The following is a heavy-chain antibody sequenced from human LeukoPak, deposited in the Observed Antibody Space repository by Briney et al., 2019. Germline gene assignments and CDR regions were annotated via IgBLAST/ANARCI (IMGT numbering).Heavy chain of an antibody. J-gene: IGHJ4*02. CDR3: ARAMKVDGSGEDY. CDR2: FDPEDGET. V-gene: IGHV1-24*01. D-gene: IGHD1-14*01. Sequence: ASVKVSCKVSGYTLTELSMHWVRQAPGKGLEWMGGFDPEDGETIYAQKFQGRVTMTTDTSTSTAYMELRSLRSDDTAVYYCARAMKVDGSGEDYWGQGTLVTVSS. CDR1: GYTLTELS.